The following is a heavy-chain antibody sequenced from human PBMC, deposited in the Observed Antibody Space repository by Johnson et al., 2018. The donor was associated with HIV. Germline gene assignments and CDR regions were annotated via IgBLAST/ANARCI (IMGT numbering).Heavy chain of an antibody. V-gene: IGHV3-7*01. D-gene: IGHD3-22*01. CDR2: IKQDGSEK. J-gene: IGHJ3*02. CDR1: GFTFSNYW. Sequence: VQLVESGGGLVQPWGSLRLSCAASGFTFSNYWMSWVRQAPGKGLEWVANIKQDGSEKYYVDSVKGRFNISRDNAKNSLFLQMNSLRAEDTAVYYCARPRVSSGRHGAFDIWGQGTMVTVSS. CDR3: ARPRVSSGRHGAFDI.